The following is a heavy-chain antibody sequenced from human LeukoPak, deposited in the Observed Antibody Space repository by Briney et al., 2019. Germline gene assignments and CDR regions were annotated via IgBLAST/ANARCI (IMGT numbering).Heavy chain of an antibody. CDR1: GFTFSSYS. D-gene: IGHD6-19*01. CDR3: ARTVSSSGWYEGDY. J-gene: IGHJ4*02. V-gene: IGHV3-48*01. CDR2: ISSSSSTI. Sequence: GGSLRLSCAASGFTFSSYSMNWVRQAPGKGLEWVSYISSSSSTIYYADSVKGRFTISRDNAKNSLYLQMNSLRAEDTAVYYCARTVSSSGWYEGDYWGQGTLVTVSS.